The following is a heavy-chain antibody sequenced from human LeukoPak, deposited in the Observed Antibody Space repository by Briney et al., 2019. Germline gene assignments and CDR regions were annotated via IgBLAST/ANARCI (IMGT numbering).Heavy chain of an antibody. Sequence: SETLSLTCTVSGGSIRSYYWGWIRQPPGKGLEWIGYIYYSGSTNYNPSLKSRVTISVDTSKNQFSLKLSSVTAADTAVYYCARGQLRYFDWSSYDAFDIWGQGTMVTVSS. V-gene: IGHV4-59*01. CDR2: IYYSGST. D-gene: IGHD3-9*01. J-gene: IGHJ3*02. CDR1: GGSIRSYY. CDR3: ARGQLRYFDWSSYDAFDI.